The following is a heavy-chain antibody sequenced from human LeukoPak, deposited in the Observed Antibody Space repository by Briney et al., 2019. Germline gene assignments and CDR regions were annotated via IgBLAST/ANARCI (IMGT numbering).Heavy chain of an antibody. CDR3: VTDQTGRHPYFFDY. Sequence: GGPLRLSCAASGFNFSTYWMTWVRQVPGKGREWVANIKEDGSEIYYVDAVKGRFSISRDNAKTSLYLQINSLSVADTAVYYCVTDQTGRHPYFFDYWGQGTLVTVSS. CDR2: IKEDGSEI. CDR1: GFNFSTYW. J-gene: IGHJ4*02. V-gene: IGHV3-7*01. D-gene: IGHD3-10*01.